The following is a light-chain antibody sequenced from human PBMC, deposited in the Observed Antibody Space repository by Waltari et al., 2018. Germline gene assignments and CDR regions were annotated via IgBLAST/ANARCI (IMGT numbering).Light chain of an antibody. CDR3: QKYGGLPAT. J-gene: IGKJ1*01. CDR1: QGVSRS. V-gene: IGKV3-20*01. Sequence: EIVLTQSPGTLPLSPGERATLSCRASQGVSRSLAWYQQKPGQARRLLIYDASSRATGIPDRFRGSGSGTDFSLTIRRLEPEDCAVYDCQKYGGLPATFGQGTKVEIK. CDR2: DAS.